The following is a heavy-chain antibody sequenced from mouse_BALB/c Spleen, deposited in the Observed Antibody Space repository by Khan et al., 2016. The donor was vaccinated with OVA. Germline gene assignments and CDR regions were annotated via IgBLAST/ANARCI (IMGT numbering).Heavy chain of an antibody. CDR2: ILPGSGRN. V-gene: IGHV1-9*01. Sequence: QVQLKQSGAELMKPGASVKISCKATGYTFSSYWIEWVKQRPGHGLEWIGEILPGSGRNNYNEKFKGKATFTADTSSNTAYMQLSSLTCEDSAVYYGAKGNYYGSSSWFGYWGQGTLVTVSA. J-gene: IGHJ3*01. CDR1: GYTFSSYW. D-gene: IGHD1-1*01. CDR3: AKGNYYGSSSWFGY.